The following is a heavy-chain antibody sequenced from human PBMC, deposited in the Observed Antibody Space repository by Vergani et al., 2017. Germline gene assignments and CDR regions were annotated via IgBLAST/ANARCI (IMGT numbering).Heavy chain of an antibody. CDR3: ARHKINWNAFGY. CDR1: GDSISSGYY. V-gene: IGHV4-38-2*02. CDR2: IYHSGST. D-gene: IGHD1-1*01. J-gene: IGHJ4*02. Sequence: QMQLQESGPGLVKASETLSLTCTVSGDSISSGYYWGWIRQPPGKGLEWIGSIYHSGSTYYNPSLKSRVTISVDTSKNQFSLKLSSVTAADTAVYYCARHKINWNAFGYWGQGTLVTVSS.